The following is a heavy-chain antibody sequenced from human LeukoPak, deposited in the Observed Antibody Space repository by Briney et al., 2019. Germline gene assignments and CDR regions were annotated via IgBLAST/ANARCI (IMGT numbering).Heavy chain of an antibody. J-gene: IGHJ4*02. CDR2: IDPSDSYT. CDR1: GYSFTSYW. CDR3: ASMVRGVIEDDY. D-gene: IGHD3-10*01. Sequence: GESLRISCKGSGYSFTSYWISWVRQMPGKGLEWMGRIDPSDSYTNYSPSFQGHVTISADKPISTAYLQWSSLKASDTAMYYCASMVRGVIEDDYWGQGTLVTVSS. V-gene: IGHV5-10-1*01.